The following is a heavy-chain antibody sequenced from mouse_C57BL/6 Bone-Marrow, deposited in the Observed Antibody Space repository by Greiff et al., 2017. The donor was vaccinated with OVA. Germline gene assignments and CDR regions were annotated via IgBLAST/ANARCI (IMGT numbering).Heavy chain of an antibody. D-gene: IGHD1-1*01. CDR1: GFSLTSYG. J-gene: IGHJ2*01. Sequence: VQLKESGPGLVAPSQSLSITCTVSGFSLTSYGVDWVRQPPGKGLEWLGVIWGGGSTNYNAATMSCLSISKDNSKSQVFLKMNSLQTDDTAMDDCAKQYTTRVWYFDYWGQGTTLTVSS. CDR2: IWGGGST. V-gene: IGHV2-9*01. CDR3: AKQYTTRVWYFDY.